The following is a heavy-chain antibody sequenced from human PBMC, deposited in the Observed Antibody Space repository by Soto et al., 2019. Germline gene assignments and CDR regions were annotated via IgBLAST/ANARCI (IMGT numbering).Heavy chain of an antibody. J-gene: IGHJ6*03. V-gene: IGHV4-31*03. CDR2: IYYSGST. D-gene: IGHD3-3*01. CDR3: ARESYYDFWSGETIYYYYYMDV. Sequence: SETLSLTCTVSGGSISSGGYYWSWIRQHPGKGLEWIGYIYYSGSTYYNPSLKSRVTISVDTSKNQFSLKLSSVTAADTAVYYCARESYYDFWSGETIYYYYYMDVWGKGTTVTVSS. CDR1: GGSISSGGYY.